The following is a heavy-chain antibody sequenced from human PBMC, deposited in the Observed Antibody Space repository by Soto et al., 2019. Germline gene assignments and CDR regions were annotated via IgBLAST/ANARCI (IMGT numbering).Heavy chain of an antibody. V-gene: IGHV4-59*01. CDR2: VHHSWGS. Sequence: SETLSLTCPVSGGSISSYYWSWIRQPPGKGMEWIGYVHHSWGSTYNPSLKSRVTISVDTSKNQFSLKLSSVTAADTAVYYCARSDGRYWGQGTLVTVSS. J-gene: IGHJ4*02. CDR3: ARSDGRY. CDR1: GGSISSYY.